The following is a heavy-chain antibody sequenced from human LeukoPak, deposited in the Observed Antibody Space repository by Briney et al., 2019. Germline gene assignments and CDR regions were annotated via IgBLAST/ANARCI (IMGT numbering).Heavy chain of an antibody. V-gene: IGHV1-8*01. Sequence: GASVKVSCKASGYTFTSYDINWVRQATGQGLEWMGWMNPNSGNTDYAQKFQGRVSITSSTSTSTAFMELGDLRSEDTAVYYCARGGASAAARRFDPWGQGTLVTVCS. J-gene: IGHJ5*02. CDR2: MNPNSGNT. D-gene: IGHD2-2*01. CDR1: GYTFTSYD. CDR3: ARGGASAAARRFDP.